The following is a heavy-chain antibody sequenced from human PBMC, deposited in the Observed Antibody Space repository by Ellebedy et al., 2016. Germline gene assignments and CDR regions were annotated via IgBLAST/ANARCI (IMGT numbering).Heavy chain of an antibody. V-gene: IGHV4-4*02. CDR3: ARVPEGVTAIPD. CDR2: IYHSGST. J-gene: IGHJ4*02. CDR1: GGSISSSNW. D-gene: IGHD2-21*02. Sequence: SETLSLTCAASGGSISSSNWWSWVRLPPGKGLEWIGEIYHSGSTNYNPSLKSRVTISVDKSKNQFSLKLSSVTAADTAVYYCARVPEGVTAIPDWGQGTLVTVSS.